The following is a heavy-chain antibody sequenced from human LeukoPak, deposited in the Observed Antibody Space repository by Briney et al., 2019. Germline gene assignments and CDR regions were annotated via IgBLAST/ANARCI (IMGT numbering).Heavy chain of an antibody. Sequence: SETLSLTCTVSGGSISNYHWSWIRQPAGKGLEWIGRIYTSGSTNYNPSLKSRVTMSVDTSKNQFSLKPSSVTAADTAVYYCARVTNYYYYMDVWGKGTTVTVSS. J-gene: IGHJ6*03. CDR2: IYTSGST. CDR3: ARVTNYYYYMDV. CDR1: GGSISNYH. V-gene: IGHV4-4*07.